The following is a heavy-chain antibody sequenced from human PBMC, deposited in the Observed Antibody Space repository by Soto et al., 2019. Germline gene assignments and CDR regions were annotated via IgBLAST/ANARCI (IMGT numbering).Heavy chain of an antibody. CDR1: CFTLTNYG. J-gene: IGHJ5*02. D-gene: IGHD1-26*01. CDR3: ARDPVGGNWFDP. Sequence: APMKVSRKGSCFTLTNYGISWVRQAPGQGLEWMGWINPYNGNTNYAQKLQGRVTMTTDTSTSTAYMELRSLRSDDTAVYYCARDPVGGNWFDPWGQGTLVTVSS. CDR2: INPYNGNT. V-gene: IGHV1-18*01.